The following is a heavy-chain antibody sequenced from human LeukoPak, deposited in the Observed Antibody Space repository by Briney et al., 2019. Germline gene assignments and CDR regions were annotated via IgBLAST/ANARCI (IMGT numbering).Heavy chain of an antibody. CDR1: GFTVSRDY. Sequence: GGSLRLSCAASGFTVSRDYMSWVRQAPGKGLEWVSVIYGGGTTYYADSVRGRFTISRDNSKNTLYLQMNSLRADDTAVYYCAKTYMWSIDAFHMWGQGTMVTVSS. CDR2: IYGGGTT. J-gene: IGHJ3*02. CDR3: AKTYMWSIDAFHM. V-gene: IGHV3-53*01. D-gene: IGHD2-8*02.